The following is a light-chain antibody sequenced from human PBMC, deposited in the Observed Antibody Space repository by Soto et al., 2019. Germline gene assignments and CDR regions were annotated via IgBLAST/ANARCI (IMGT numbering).Light chain of an antibody. CDR3: QQYEDLPLT. J-gene: IGKJ4*01. Sequence: DIQMTQSPSSLSASVGDRVTITCQASQDISNYLNWYQQKPGKAPKLLIFDASIVETGVPSRFSGSGSGTDFTFTIHSLQPEDAATYYCQQYEDLPLTFGGGTKVGIK. V-gene: IGKV1-33*01. CDR1: QDISNY. CDR2: DAS.